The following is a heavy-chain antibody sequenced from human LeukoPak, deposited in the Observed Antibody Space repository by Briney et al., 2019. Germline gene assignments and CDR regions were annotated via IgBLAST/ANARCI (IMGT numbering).Heavy chain of an antibody. Sequence: SETLSLTCTVSGGSISSSSYYWGWIRQPPGKGLECIGSIYYSGSTYYNPSLKSRVTISVDTSKNQFSLKLSSVTAADTAVYYCARDRILAVAGTGDAFDIWGQGTMVTVSS. CDR2: IYYSGST. V-gene: IGHV4-39*07. CDR3: ARDRILAVAGTGDAFDI. D-gene: IGHD6-19*01. J-gene: IGHJ3*02. CDR1: GGSISSSSYY.